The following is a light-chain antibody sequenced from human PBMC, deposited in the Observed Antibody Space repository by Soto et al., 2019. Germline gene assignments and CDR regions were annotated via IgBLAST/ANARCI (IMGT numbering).Light chain of an antibody. Sequence: QSALTQPASVSGSPGQSITISCTGTSSDVGGYNYVSWYQHHPGKAPKLMIYDVSNWPSGVSNRFSGSKSGNTASLTISGLQAEDEADYYCSSYTSSSTRVFGGGTKLTVL. CDR2: DVS. J-gene: IGLJ2*01. CDR3: SSYTSSSTRV. V-gene: IGLV2-14*03. CDR1: SSDVGGYNY.